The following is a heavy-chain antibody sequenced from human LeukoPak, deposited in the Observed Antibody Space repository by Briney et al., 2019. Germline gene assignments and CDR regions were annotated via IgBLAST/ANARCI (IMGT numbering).Heavy chain of an antibody. J-gene: IGHJ4*02. CDR1: GGSFSGYY. Sequence: SSETLSLTCAVYGGSFSGYYWSWIRQPPGKGLEWIGEINHSGSTNYNPSLKSRVTISVDTSKNQFSLKLSSVTAADTAVYYCASHDSGYDPYFDYWGQGTLVTVSS. D-gene: IGHD5-12*01. CDR2: INHSGST. V-gene: IGHV4-34*01. CDR3: ASHDSGYDPYFDY.